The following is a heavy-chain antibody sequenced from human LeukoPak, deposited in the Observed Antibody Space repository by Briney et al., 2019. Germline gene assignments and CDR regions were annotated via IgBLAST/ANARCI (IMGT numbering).Heavy chain of an antibody. Sequence: GGSLRFSCTASGFTFGDYAMSWFRQAPGKGLEWVGFIRSKAYGGTTEYAASVKGRFTISRDDSKSIAYLQMNSLKTEDTAVYYCTRDEWELLIPDYWGQGTLVTVSS. V-gene: IGHV3-49*03. CDR1: GFTFGDYA. J-gene: IGHJ4*02. D-gene: IGHD1-26*01. CDR2: IRSKAYGGTT. CDR3: TRDEWELLIPDY.